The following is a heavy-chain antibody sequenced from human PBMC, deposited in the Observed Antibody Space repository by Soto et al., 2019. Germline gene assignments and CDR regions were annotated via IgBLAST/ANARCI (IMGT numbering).Heavy chain of an antibody. V-gene: IGHV4-4*09. CDR2: HSDST. CDR3: ATYTVGEGGRGY. CDR1: GVSMSGQH. D-gene: IGHD3-16*01. J-gene: IGHJ4*02. Sequence: SETLSLTCTVSGVSMSGQHWSWSRQPPGKGLEWIGHHSDSTNYNPSLKSRITISTDTSKNQFSLKLSSVTAADTAVYYCATYTVGEGGRGYWGQGTLVT.